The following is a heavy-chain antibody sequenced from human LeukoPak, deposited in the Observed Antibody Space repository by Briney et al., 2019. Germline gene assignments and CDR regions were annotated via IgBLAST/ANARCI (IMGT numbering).Heavy chain of an antibody. CDR1: GGSLSTHY. Sequence: SETLSLTCTVSGGSLSTHYWSWIRQPPGKGLEWIGCIYYSGSTNYNPSLKSRVTISVDTSKNQFSLKLSSVTAADTAVYYCARQGGPTRSWFDPWGQGTLVTVSS. D-gene: IGHD3-16*01. CDR3: ARQGGPTRSWFDP. J-gene: IGHJ5*02. V-gene: IGHV4-59*08. CDR2: IYYSGST.